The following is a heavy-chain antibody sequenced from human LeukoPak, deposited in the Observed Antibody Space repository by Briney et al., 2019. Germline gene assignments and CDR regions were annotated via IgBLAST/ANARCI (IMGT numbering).Heavy chain of an antibody. D-gene: IGHD3-3*01. CDR3: ARRFQNALRALSDDAFDV. CDR2: LNFDGSDT. CDR1: GFTFSSYW. Sequence: GGSLRLSRAASGFTFSSYWMHWVRQAPGKGLVWVSRLNFDGSDTSYADSVKGRFTISRDNAKNTLYLQMNSLRAEDTAVYYCARRFQNALRALSDDAFDVWGQGTMVTVSS. J-gene: IGHJ3*01. V-gene: IGHV3-74*01.